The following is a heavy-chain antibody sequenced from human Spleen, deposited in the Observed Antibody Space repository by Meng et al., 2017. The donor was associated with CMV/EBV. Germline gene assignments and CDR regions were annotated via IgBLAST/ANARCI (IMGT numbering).Heavy chain of an antibody. CDR3: ARDQQLLPAEYFQH. CDR1: GYNFDIYG. Sequence: QFQIVQSGAEVKKPGASGKVSCKASGYNFDIYGITWVRQAPGQGLEWVGWISAYNGNTIYAQKVQGRVTMTTDASTNTAYLELRSLRSDDTAVYYCARDQQLLPAEYFQHWGPGTLVTVSS. V-gene: IGHV1-18*01. J-gene: IGHJ1*01. CDR2: ISAYNGNT. D-gene: IGHD6-13*01.